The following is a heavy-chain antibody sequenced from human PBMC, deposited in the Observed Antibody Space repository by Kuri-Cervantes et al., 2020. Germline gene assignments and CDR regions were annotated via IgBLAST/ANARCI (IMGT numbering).Heavy chain of an antibody. Sequence: SETLSLTCAVSGGSISSSNWWSWVRQPPGKGLEWIGEIYHSGSINYNPSLKSRVTISVDTSKNQFSLKLSSVTAADTAVYYCARGRVTRWLPDAFDIWGQGTMVTVSS. CDR1: GGSISSSNW. CDR2: IYHSGSI. D-gene: IGHD3-22*01. J-gene: IGHJ3*02. V-gene: IGHV4-4*02. CDR3: ARGRVTRWLPDAFDI.